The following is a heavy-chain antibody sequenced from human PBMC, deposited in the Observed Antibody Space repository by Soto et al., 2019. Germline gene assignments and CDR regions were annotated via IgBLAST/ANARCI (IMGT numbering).Heavy chain of an antibody. D-gene: IGHD2-21*02. CDR1: GATFSTTG. V-gene: IGHV1-69*01. CDR3: ARASPVICGGDPCYRLDSSFDY. CDR2: IIPLFGTP. Sequence: QVQLVQSGAEVRKPGSSLRVSCKSSGATFSTTGISWVRQAPGQGLEWMGGIIPLFGTPKYARKFQGRVSITADESTNTVYMELNSRRPDDAAVYYCARASPVICGGDPCYRLDSSFDYWGQGSLVIVSS. J-gene: IGHJ4*02.